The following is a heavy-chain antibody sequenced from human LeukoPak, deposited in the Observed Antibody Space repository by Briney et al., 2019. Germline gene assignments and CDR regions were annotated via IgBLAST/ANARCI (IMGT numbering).Heavy chain of an antibody. V-gene: IGHV3-48*04. CDR1: GLTFSTYS. CDR3: ARDGGKLELRAFDI. CDR2: ISSSGSTI. D-gene: IGHD1-7*01. J-gene: IGHJ3*02. Sequence: GGSLRLSCAASGLTFSTYSMNWVRQAPGKGLEWVSYISSSGSTIYYADSVKGRFTVSRDNAKNSLYLQMNSLRAEDAAVYYCARDGGKLELRAFDIWGQGTMVTVSS.